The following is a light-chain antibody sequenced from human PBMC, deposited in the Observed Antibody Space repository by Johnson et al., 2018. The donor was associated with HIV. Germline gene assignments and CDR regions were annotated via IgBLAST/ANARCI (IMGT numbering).Light chain of an antibody. CDR2: ENN. Sequence: QSVLTQPPSVSAAPGQKVTISCSGSSSNIGNNYVSWYQQLPGTAPKLLIYENNKRPSGIPDRFSGSKSGTSATLGITGLQTGAEADYYCGTWDFSVSAYVFGTGTKVTVL. J-gene: IGLJ1*01. CDR1: SSNIGNNY. V-gene: IGLV1-51*02. CDR3: GTWDFSVSAYV.